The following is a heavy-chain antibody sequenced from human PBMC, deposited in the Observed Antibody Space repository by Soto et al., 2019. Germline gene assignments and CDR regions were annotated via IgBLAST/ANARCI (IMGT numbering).Heavy chain of an antibody. Sequence: QVQLQESGPGLVRPSGTLSLTCAVSSDSISSNSWWSWVRQPPGKGLEWIGEAHHSGKTNYNASLESRVAISIDQSKTHFSLTLNSVAAADTAVYYCARHLAAAGTRGFDYWGLGTLVTVSS. CDR1: SDSISSNSW. J-gene: IGHJ4*02. CDR2: AHHSGKT. D-gene: IGHD6-13*01. V-gene: IGHV4-4*02. CDR3: ARHLAAAGTRGFDY.